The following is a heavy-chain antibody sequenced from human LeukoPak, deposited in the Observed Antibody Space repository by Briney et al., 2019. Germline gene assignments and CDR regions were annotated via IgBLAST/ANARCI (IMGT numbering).Heavy chain of an antibody. V-gene: IGHV1-2*02. J-gene: IGHJ4*02. CDR3: ARDPEGAGYSSSLYDY. CDR1: GYTFTGYY. D-gene: IGHD6-13*01. CDR2: INPNSGGT. Sequence: VASVKVSCKASGYTFTGYYMHWVRQAPGQGLEWMGWINPNSGGTNYAQKFQGRVTMTRDTSISTAYMELSRLRSDDTAVYYCARDPEGAGYSSSLYDYWGQGTLVTVSS.